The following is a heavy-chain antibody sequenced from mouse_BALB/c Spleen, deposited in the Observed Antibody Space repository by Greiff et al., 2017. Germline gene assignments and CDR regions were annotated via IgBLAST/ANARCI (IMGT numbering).Heavy chain of an antibody. CDR1: GFTFSSYA. D-gene: IGHD2-3*01. V-gene: IGHV5-6-5*01. CDR2: ISSGGST. Sequence: EVMLVESGGGLVKPGGSLKLSCAASGFTFSSYAMSWVRQTPEKRLEWVASISSGGSTYYPDSVKGRFTISRDNARNILYLQMSSLRSEDTAMYYCARTYESGWCADWGQGTLVTVSA. J-gene: IGHJ3*01. CDR3: ARTYESGWCAD.